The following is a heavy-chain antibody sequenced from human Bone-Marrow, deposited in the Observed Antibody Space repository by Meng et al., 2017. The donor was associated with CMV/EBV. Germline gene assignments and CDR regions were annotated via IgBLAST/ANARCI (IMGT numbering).Heavy chain of an antibody. CDR1: GGTFSSYA. Sequence: SVKVSCKASGGTFSSYAISWVRQAPGQGLEWMGGIIPIFGTANYAQRFQGRVTITTDESTSTAYMELSSLRSEDTAVYYCARTGMVVLPAAIYWYFDYWGQGTLVTVS. J-gene: IGHJ4*02. CDR3: ARTGMVVLPAAIYWYFDY. CDR2: IIPIFGTA. V-gene: IGHV1-69*05. D-gene: IGHD2-2*02.